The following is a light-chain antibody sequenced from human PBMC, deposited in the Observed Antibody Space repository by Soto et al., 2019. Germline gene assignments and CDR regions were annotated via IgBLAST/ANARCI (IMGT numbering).Light chain of an antibody. J-gene: IGKJ1*01. CDR1: QGISNY. CDR2: AAS. Sequence: DTQMTQSPSSLSASVGDRVTITCRASQGISNYLAWYQQKPGKVPKLLIYAASTLQSGVPSRFSGSGSGTDFTLTISSXQPEDVATYYCQKYNSASWTFGQGTKVDIK. V-gene: IGKV1-27*01. CDR3: QKYNSASWT.